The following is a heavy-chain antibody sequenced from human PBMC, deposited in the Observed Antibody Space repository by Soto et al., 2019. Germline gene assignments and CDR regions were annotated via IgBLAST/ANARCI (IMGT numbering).Heavy chain of an antibody. Sequence: QVQLVESGGGVVQPGRSLRLSCAASGFTFSSYGMHWVRQAPGKGLEWVAVIWYDGSNKYYADSVKGRFTISRDNSKNTLYLQMNSLRAEDTAVYYCARDSCSSTSCYYSLRPSYYYGMDVWGQGTTVTVSS. J-gene: IGHJ6*02. V-gene: IGHV3-33*01. D-gene: IGHD2-2*01. CDR3: ARDSCSSTSCYYSLRPSYYYGMDV. CDR1: GFTFSSYG. CDR2: IWYDGSNK.